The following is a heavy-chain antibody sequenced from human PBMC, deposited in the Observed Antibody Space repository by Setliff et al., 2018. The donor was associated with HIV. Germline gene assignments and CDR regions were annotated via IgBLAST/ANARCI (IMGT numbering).Heavy chain of an antibody. Sequence: PSETLSLTCTVSGGSMNSDSYSWTWLRQPAGKGPELIGHIYVGGSVIYNPTLASRVTISMVPSKNQFSLDLSSVTAADTAKYYCARAKTIGVSAVFFDPGGQGRPVTVS. CDR2: IYVGGSV. J-gene: IGHJ5*02. CDR3: ARAKTIGVSAVFFDP. CDR1: GGSMNSDSYS. V-gene: IGHV4-61*09. D-gene: IGHD3-3*01.